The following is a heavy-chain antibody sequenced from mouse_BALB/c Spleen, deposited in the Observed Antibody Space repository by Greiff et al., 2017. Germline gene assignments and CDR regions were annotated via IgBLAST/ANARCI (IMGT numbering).Heavy chain of an antibody. CDR1: GFNLTGYD. CDR2: IGPDNGDT. CDR3: DAAGYALDY. Sequence: EVQLVESGAGLVRPGASLKLSCTASGFNLTGYDMHWVKQTPEQGLEWIGWIGPDNGDTEYAAMFQGKATITADTSSNTAYLQLSNLTSEDTAGYYCDAAGYALDYWGQGTSVTVSS. V-gene: IGHV14-4*02. J-gene: IGHJ4*01.